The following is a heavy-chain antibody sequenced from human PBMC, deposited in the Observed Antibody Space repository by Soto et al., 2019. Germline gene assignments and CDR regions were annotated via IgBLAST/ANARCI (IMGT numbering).Heavy chain of an antibody. CDR3: ARDLTTVTTFSLWFDP. CDR1: GFTFSSYG. J-gene: IGHJ5*02. Sequence: LRLSCAASGFTFSSYGMHWVRQAPGKGLEWVAVIWYDGSNKYYADSVKGRFTISRDNSKNTLYLQMNSLRAEDTAVYYCARDLTTVTTFSLWFDPWGQGTLVTVSS. CDR2: IWYDGSNK. V-gene: IGHV3-33*01. D-gene: IGHD4-17*01.